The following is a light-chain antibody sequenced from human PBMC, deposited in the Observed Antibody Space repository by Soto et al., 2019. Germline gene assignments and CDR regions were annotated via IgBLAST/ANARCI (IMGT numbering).Light chain of an antibody. CDR2: RAS. V-gene: IGKV3-15*01. CDR1: QSVSSN. J-gene: IGKJ1*01. Sequence: DILMTQSPATLSLSPGGRATLSCRASQSVSSNLAWYHQKPGQAPRLLIQRASTRATGIPARFSGSGSGTEFTLTINSLQSEDSAVYYCQQYNNWPGTFGQGTKVDIK. CDR3: QQYNNWPGT.